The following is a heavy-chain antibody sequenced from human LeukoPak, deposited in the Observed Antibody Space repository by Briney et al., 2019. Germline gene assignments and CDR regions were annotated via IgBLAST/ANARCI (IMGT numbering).Heavy chain of an antibody. D-gene: IGHD3-10*01. Sequence: PVASLRLSCVASGFTIATYGMSWVCQAPGKGLEWVSVVGESVHTTHYADSVKGRFFISRDNSKNTVHLEMNSLRAEDTAVYYCAKDSFIVVRGVGSDDGFAVWGQGTMVTVSS. V-gene: IGHV3-23*01. CDR2: VGESVHTT. J-gene: IGHJ3*01. CDR3: AKDSFIVVRGVGSDDGFAV. CDR1: GFTIATYG.